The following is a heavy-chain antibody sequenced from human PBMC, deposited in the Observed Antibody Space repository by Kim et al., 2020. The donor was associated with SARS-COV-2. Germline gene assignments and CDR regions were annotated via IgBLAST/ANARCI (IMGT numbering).Heavy chain of an antibody. J-gene: IGHJ4*02. D-gene: IGHD3-10*01. CDR3: AAGVTMVRGVNFDY. V-gene: IGHV1-58*01. CDR1: GFTFTSSA. Sequence: SVKVSCKASGFTFTSSAVQWVRQARGQRLEWIGWIVVGSGNTNYAQKFQERVTITRDMSTSTAYMELSSLRSEDTAVYYCAAGVTMVRGVNFDYWGQGTLVTVSS. CDR2: IVVGSGNT.